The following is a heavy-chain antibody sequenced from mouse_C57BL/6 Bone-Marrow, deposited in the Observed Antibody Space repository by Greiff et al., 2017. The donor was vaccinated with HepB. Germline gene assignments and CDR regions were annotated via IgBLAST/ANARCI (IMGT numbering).Heavy chain of an antibody. V-gene: IGHV4-1*01. CDR1: GLDFSRYW. Sequence: PAAGLDFSRYWMSWVRRAPGKGLEWIGEINPDSSTINYAPSLKDKFIISRDNAKNTLYLQMSKVRSEDTALYYCAREDLWPPGGFAYWGQGTLVTVSA. CDR3: AREDLWPPGGFAY. J-gene: IGHJ3*01. CDR2: INPDSSTI. D-gene: IGHD1-1*02.